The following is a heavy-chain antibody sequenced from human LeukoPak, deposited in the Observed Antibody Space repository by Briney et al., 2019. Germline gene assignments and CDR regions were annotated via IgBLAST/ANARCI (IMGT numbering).Heavy chain of an antibody. V-gene: IGHV1-2*02. CDR3: ARGALYTATMDV. CDR1: GYTFTGYY. J-gene: IGHJ6*04. D-gene: IGHD5-18*01. Sequence: ASVKVSCKASGYTFTGYYMHWVRQAPGQGLGWMGWINPNSGGTNYAQKFQGRVTMTRDTSIRTAYMELSRLRSDDTAVYYCARGALYTATMDVWGKGTTVTISS. CDR2: INPNSGGT.